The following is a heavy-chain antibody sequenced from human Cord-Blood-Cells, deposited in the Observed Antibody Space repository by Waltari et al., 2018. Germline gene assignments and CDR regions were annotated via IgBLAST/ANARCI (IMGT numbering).Heavy chain of an antibody. CDR1: GFTFSSYA. Sequence: EVQLVESGGGLVQPGGCVRLSCGAAGFTFSSYAMRWVRQAPGKGLEWVSAISGSGGSTYYADSVKGRFTISRDNSKNTLYLQMNSLRAEDTAVYYCAKDTDIVVVVAAIPVGGMDVWGQGTTVTVSS. CDR3: AKDTDIVVVVAAIPVGGMDV. D-gene: IGHD2-15*01. V-gene: IGHV3-23*04. J-gene: IGHJ6*02. CDR2: ISGSGGST.